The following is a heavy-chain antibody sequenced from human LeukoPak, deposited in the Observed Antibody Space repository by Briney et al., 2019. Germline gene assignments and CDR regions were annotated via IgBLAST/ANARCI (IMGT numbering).Heavy chain of an antibody. D-gene: IGHD5-12*01. Sequence: SETLSLTCTVSGGSISSSSYYWSWIRQPPGKGLEWIGYIYYSGSTNYNPSLKSRVTISVDTSKNQFSLKLSSVTAADTAVYYCARDRLAFDPWGQGTLVTVSS. V-gene: IGHV4-61*01. CDR1: GGSISSSSYY. CDR3: ARDRLAFDP. J-gene: IGHJ5*02. CDR2: IYYSGST.